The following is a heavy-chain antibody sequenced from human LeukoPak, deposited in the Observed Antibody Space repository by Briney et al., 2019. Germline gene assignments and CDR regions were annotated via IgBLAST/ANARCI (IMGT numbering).Heavy chain of an antibody. V-gene: IGHV3-30-3*01. J-gene: IGHJ4*02. CDR1: GFTFSSYA. CDR3: ARDISLGYCTNGVCFYFDY. D-gene: IGHD2-8*01. Sequence: PGGSLRLSCAASGFTFSSYAVHWVRQAPGKGLEWVAVISYDGSNKYYADSVKGRFTISRDNSKNTLYLQMNSLRAEDTAVYYCARDISLGYCTNGVCFYFDYWGQGTLVTVSS. CDR2: ISYDGSNK.